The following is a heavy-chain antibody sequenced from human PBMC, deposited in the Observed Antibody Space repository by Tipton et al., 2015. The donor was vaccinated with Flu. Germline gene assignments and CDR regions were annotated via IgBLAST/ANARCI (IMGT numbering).Heavy chain of an antibody. J-gene: IGHJ3*02. CDR2: IYYSGST. Sequence: GLVKPSETLSLTCTVSGGSISSYYWSWIRQPPGKGLEWIGYIYYSGSTNYNPSLKSRVTISVDTSKNQFSLKLSSVTAADTAVYYCARLFPAAYAFDIWGQGTMVTVSS. CDR1: GGSISSYY. CDR3: ARLFPAAYAFDI. D-gene: IGHD2-2*01. V-gene: IGHV4-59*01.